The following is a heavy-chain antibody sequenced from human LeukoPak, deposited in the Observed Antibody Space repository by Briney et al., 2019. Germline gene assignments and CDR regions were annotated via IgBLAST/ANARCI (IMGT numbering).Heavy chain of an antibody. V-gene: IGHV3-66*01. Sequence: GGALRLSCAASRFTVISNYLSWVRQAPGKGLEWVSVIHAGGNTYYADSAKGRFTIARDNCNNTLYPQMNPLSAEDTDVYYCARIINDSGDYWGQGTLVTVSS. CDR1: RFTVISNY. D-gene: IGHD1-1*01. CDR3: ARIINDSGDY. CDR2: IHAGGNT. J-gene: IGHJ4*02.